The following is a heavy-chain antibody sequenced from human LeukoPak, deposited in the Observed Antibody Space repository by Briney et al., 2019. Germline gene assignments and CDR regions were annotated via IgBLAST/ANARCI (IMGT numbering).Heavy chain of an antibody. J-gene: IGHJ4*02. D-gene: IGHD3-22*01. CDR3: AKEPLHSNYYDSSGYTDY. CDR1: GFTFSSYW. Sequence: GGSLRLSCAASGFTFSSYWMSWVRQAPGKGLEWVSAISGSGGSTYYADSVKGRFTISRDNSKNTLYLQMNSLRAEDTAVYYCAKEPLHSNYYDSSGYTDYWGQGTLVTVSS. CDR2: ISGSGGST. V-gene: IGHV3-23*01.